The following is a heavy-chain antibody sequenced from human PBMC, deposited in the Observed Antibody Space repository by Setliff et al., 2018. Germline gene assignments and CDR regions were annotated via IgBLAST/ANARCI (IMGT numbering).Heavy chain of an antibody. V-gene: IGHV4-39*06. J-gene: IGHJ6*03. Sequence: LETLSLTCTVSGGSMITNDYFWGWLRQPPGTGLEWIGSIYYSGDTYYNPSLKSRATVSVDTYTSQFPLRLTSVTAADSAVYFCARYPRRGNGWYPYYVDVWGKGTKVTVSS. CDR2: IYYSGDT. D-gene: IGHD6-19*01. CDR3: ARYPRRGNGWYPYYVDV. CDR1: GGSMITNDYF.